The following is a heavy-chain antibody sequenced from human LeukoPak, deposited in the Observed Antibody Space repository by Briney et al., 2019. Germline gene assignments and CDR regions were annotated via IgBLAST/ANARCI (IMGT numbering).Heavy chain of an antibody. CDR3: ARHGGRQLAHDAFDI. Sequence: RSSETLSLTCNVSGGSISSNYWGWTRQPPGKGLEWIGYIYYSGDTNYNPSLKSRVTISIDTSKNQFSLKLSSVTAADSAVYYCARHGGRQLAHDAFDIWGQGTMVTVSS. CDR1: GGSISSNY. D-gene: IGHD6-13*01. V-gene: IGHV4-59*08. J-gene: IGHJ3*02. CDR2: IYYSGDT.